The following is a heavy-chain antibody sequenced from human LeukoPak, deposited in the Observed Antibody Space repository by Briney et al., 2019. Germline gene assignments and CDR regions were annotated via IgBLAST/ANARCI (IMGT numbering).Heavy chain of an antibody. J-gene: IGHJ4*02. V-gene: IGHV1-18*01. CDR1: GCTFNKYG. CDR2: ISAENGNT. Sequence: ASVKVSCKASGCTFNKYGITWVRQAPGQGLEWMGWISAENGNTNYAKKVQGRVTMTTDTSTSTAYMELRSLRSDDTAVYYCARDLLGHCSDGVCYEVLDYWGQGTLVTVSS. D-gene: IGHD2-8*01. CDR3: ARDLLGHCSDGVCYEVLDY.